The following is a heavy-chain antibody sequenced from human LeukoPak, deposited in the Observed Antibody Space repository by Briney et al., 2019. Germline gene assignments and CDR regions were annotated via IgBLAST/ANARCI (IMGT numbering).Heavy chain of an antibody. CDR2: INPNSGGT. Sequence: ASVKVSCKASGYTFTGYYMHWVRQAPGQGLEWMGWINPNSGGTNYAQKFQGRVTMTRDTSISTAYMELSRLRSDDTAVYYCARALGVATKMDVWGKGTTVTVSS. CDR3: ARALGVATKMDV. D-gene: IGHD5-12*01. CDR1: GYTFTGYY. V-gene: IGHV1-2*02. J-gene: IGHJ6*04.